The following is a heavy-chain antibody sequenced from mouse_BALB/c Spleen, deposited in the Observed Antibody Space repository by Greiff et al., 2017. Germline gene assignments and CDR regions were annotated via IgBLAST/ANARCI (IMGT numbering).Heavy chain of an antibody. CDR1: GFSLSTSGMS. CDR3: ARIYYLYAMDY. V-gene: IGHV8-8*01. J-gene: IGHJ4*01. D-gene: IGHD5-5*01. Sequence: QVTLKVSGPGILQPSQTLSLTCSFSGFSLSTSGMSVGWIRQPSGKGLEWLAHIWWNDDKYYNPALKSRLTISKDTSNNQVFLKIASVVTADTATYYCARIYYLYAMDYWGQGTSVTVSS. CDR2: IWWNDDK.